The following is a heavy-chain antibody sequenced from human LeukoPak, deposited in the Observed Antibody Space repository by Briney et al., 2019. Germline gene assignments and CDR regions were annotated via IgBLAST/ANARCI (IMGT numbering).Heavy chain of an antibody. CDR1: GGSISSGDYY. D-gene: IGHD5-24*01. Sequence: KPSQTLSLTCTVSGGSISSGDYYWGWVRQPPGKGLECIGSIYYSGTTYYNPSLKSRVTISVDTSKNQFSLELSSVTAADTAVYYCARHEEEDGYNAKTFDYWGQGTLVTVSS. V-gene: IGHV4-39*01. CDR2: IYYSGTT. J-gene: IGHJ4*02. CDR3: ARHEEEDGYNAKTFDY.